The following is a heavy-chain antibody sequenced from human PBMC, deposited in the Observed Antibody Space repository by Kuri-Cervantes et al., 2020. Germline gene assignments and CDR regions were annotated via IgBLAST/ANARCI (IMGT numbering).Heavy chain of an antibody. Sequence: ASVKVSCKASGYTFTSYYMHWVRQAPGQGLEWMGIINPSGGSTSYAQKFQGRVTMTTDTSTSTAYMELRSLRSDDTAVYYCARDQAGMITFWGVIVIPYDYWGQGTLVTVSS. CDR3: ARDQAGMITFWGVIVIPYDY. V-gene: IGHV1-46*01. D-gene: IGHD3-16*02. CDR1: GYTFTSYY. CDR2: INPSGGST. J-gene: IGHJ4*02.